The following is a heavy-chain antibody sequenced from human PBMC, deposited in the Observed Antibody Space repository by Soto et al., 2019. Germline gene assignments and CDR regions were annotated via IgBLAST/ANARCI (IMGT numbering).Heavy chain of an antibody. D-gene: IGHD4-4*01. CDR3: GRDAYTIHSNPTVN. CDR2: ISSSGSTI. V-gene: IGHV3-11*01. CDR1: GFTFSDYY. Sequence: QVQLVESGGGLVKPGGSLRLSCAASGFTFSDYYMSWIRQAPGKGLEWLSYISSSGSTIYYADSVKGRFTISRDNAKNSLYLQMNTLRAEDTAVYYCGRDAYTIHSNPTVNWGQGTLVTVSS. J-gene: IGHJ4*02.